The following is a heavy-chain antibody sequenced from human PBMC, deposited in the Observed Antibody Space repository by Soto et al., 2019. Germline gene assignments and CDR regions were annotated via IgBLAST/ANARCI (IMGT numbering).Heavy chain of an antibody. Sequence: QVQLQQWGAGLLKPSETLSLTCAVYGGFVSSGSYYWSWIRQPPGKGLEWIGEMSHSGGTHFNPSPMSRVPISVDTSKNQFALKMSSVTAADTALYYCARVERGTATTVVDAFDIWGPGTMVTVSS. CDR1: GGFVSSGSYY. CDR2: MSHSGGT. J-gene: IGHJ3*02. CDR3: ARVERGTATTVVDAFDI. D-gene: IGHD2-21*02. V-gene: IGHV4-34*01.